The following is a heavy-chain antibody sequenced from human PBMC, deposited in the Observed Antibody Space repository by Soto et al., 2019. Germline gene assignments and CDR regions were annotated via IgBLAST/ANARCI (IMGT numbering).Heavy chain of an antibody. CDR2: VAASGST. CDR1: GGSISGFF. V-gene: IGHV4-4*07. J-gene: IGHJ4*02. D-gene: IGHD3-22*01. CDR3: ARGISMIVAVQRDAPDKFYFDS. Sequence: SETLSLTCTVSGGSISGFFWTWVRQPPGMPLEGLGHVAASGSTAYNPSLKSRVTISVDRSKNQFSLRLNSVTAADTAVYYCARGISMIVAVQRDAPDKFYFDSWGRGTLVTVSS.